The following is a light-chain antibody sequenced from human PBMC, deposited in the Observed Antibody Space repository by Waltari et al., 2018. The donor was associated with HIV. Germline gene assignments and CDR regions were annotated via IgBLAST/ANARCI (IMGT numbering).Light chain of an antibody. CDR3: VAWDDSLSGPV. Sequence: QSLLTQPPSVSGTPGQRVTISCSGSSSNIGSKFVFWYQQLPGMAPKLLIYRNDQRPSGVPDRFSGSKSGTSASLAISGLRSEDEADYYCVAWDDSLSGPVFGGGTKLTVL. V-gene: IGLV1-47*01. CDR1: SSNIGSKF. CDR2: RND. J-gene: IGLJ2*01.